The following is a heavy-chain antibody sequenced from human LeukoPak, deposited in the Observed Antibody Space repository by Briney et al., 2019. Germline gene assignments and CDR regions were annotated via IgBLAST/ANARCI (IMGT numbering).Heavy chain of an antibody. D-gene: IGHD6-13*01. CDR2: IYPGDSDT. V-gene: IGHV5-51*01. CDR3: ARYEGKQQLPPDNYYYYYMDV. Sequence: GESLKISCKGSGYRFTSYWIGWVRQMPGKGLEWMGIIYPGDSDTRYSPSFQGQVTISADKSIITAYLQWSSLKASDTAMYYCARYEGKQQLPPDNYYYYYMDVWGKGTTVTVSS. J-gene: IGHJ6*03. CDR1: GYRFTSYW.